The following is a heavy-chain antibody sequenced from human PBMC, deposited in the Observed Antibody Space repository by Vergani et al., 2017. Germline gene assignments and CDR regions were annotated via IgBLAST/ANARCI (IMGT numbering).Heavy chain of an antibody. D-gene: IGHD6-13*01. V-gene: IGHV1-69*01. CDR3: ASETGRTERYSSSWYYFDY. J-gene: IGHJ4*02. Sequence: QVQLVQSGAEVKKPGSSVKVSCKASGGTFSSYAISWVRQAPGQGLEWMGGIIPIFGTANYAQKFQGRVTITADESTSTAYMELSSLRSEDTAVYYCASETGRTERYSSSWYYFDYWGQGTLVTVSS. CDR1: GGTFSSYA. CDR2: IIPIFGTA.